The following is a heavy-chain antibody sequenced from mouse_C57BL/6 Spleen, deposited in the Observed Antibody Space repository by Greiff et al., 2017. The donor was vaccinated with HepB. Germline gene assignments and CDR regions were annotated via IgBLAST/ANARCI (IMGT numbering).Heavy chain of an antibody. CDR3: TKPTTLRYFDV. CDR2: IDPETGGT. D-gene: IGHD1-1*01. CDR1: GYTFTDYD. V-gene: IGHV1-15*01. Sequence: QVQLQQSGAELVRPGASVTLSCKASGYTFTDYDMHWVKQTPVHGLEWIGAIDPETGGTAYNQKFKGKAILTADKSSSTAYMELRSLTSEDSAVYYCTKPTTLRYFDVWGTGTTVTVSS. J-gene: IGHJ1*03.